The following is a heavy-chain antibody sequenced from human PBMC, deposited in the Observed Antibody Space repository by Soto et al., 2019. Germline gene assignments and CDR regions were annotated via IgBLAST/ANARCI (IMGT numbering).Heavy chain of an antibody. Sequence: GGSLRLSCAASGFTFSSYWISWVRQAPGKGLEWVANIRQDGSEKYYVDSVKGRFTISRDNAKSSLYLQMNSLRAEDTAVYYCASAHRMLNAFDIWGQGTMVTVSS. CDR1: GFTFSSYW. D-gene: IGHD2-8*01. CDR2: IRQDGSEK. CDR3: ASAHRMLNAFDI. J-gene: IGHJ3*02. V-gene: IGHV3-7*03.